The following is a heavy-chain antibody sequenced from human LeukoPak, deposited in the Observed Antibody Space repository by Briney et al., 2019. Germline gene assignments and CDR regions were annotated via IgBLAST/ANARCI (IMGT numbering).Heavy chain of an antibody. CDR1: GFTFSSYG. CDR2: IWYDGSNK. V-gene: IGHV3-33*06. Sequence: GGSLRLSCAASGFTFSSYGMHGVRQAPGKGLEWVAVIWYDGSNKYYADSVKGRFTISRDNSKNTLYLQMNSLRAEDTAVYYCAKDLGYCGGDCYSFIDYWGQGTLVTVSS. J-gene: IGHJ4*02. D-gene: IGHD2-21*02. CDR3: AKDLGYCGGDCYSFIDY.